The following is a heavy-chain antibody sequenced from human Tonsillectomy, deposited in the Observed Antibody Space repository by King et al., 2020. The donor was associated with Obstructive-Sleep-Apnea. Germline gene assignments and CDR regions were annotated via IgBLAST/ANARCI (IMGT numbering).Heavy chain of an antibody. D-gene: IGHD3-3*01. CDR3: ARDDFWSGLDV. J-gene: IGHJ6*02. Sequence: VQLVESGGGLVQPGGSLRLSCAASGFTFSSYWMYWFRQAPGKGLVWVSRINGDGSSTTYADSGKGRLTIPRDNAKNTLYLQMNRLRADDTAVYYCARDDFWSGLDVWGQGTTVTVSS. CDR1: GFTFSSYW. V-gene: IGHV3-74*01. CDR2: INGDGSST.